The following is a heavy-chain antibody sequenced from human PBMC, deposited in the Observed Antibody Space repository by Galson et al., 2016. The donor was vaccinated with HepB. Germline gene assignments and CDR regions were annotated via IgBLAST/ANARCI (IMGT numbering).Heavy chain of an antibody. CDR2: IYPGDSGT. D-gene: IGHD4-17*01. J-gene: IGHJ4*02. Sequence: QSGAEVKKPGESLKISCKGSGYSFTTYWIGWVRQMPGKGLEWMGIIYPGDSGTRYSPSFQGQVTFSADRSISTAYLQWGSLKASDTAMYYCARGMTTVTHFDYWGQGTLVTVSS. CDR1: GYSFTTYW. V-gene: IGHV5-51*01. CDR3: ARGMTTVTHFDY.